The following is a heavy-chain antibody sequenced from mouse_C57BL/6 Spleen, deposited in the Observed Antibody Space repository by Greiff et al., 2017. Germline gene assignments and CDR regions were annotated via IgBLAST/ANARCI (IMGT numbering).Heavy chain of an antibody. Sequence: DVQLQESGPGLVKPSQSLSLTCSVTGYSITSGYYWNWIRQFPGNKLEWMGYISYDGSNNYNPSLKNRISITRDTAKNQFFLKLNSVTTEDTATYYCAREGLRFYAMDYWGQGTSVTVSS. CDR3: AREGLRFYAMDY. D-gene: IGHD1-1*01. V-gene: IGHV3-6*01. CDR1: GYSITSGYY. CDR2: ISYDGSN. J-gene: IGHJ4*01.